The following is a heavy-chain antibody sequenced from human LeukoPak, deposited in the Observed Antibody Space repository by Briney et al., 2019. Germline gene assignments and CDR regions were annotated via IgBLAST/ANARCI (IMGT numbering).Heavy chain of an antibody. J-gene: IGHJ4*02. Sequence: GGSLRLSCAASGFTFSSYAMHWVRQAPGKGLEWVAVISYDGSNKYYADSVKGRFTISRDNSKNTLYLQMNSLRAEDTAVYYCARGLLRYFDWRPFDYWGQGTLVTVSS. D-gene: IGHD3-9*01. CDR3: ARGLLRYFDWRPFDY. V-gene: IGHV3-30-3*01. CDR2: ISYDGSNK. CDR1: GFTFSSYA.